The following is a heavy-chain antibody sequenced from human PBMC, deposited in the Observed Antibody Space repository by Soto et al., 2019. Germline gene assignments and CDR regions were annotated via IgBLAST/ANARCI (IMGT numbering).Heavy chain of an antibody. CDR1: GFTFSNYA. V-gene: IGHV3-23*01. D-gene: IGHD2-2*02. CDR3: AKAQRYCSSSSCYTTKSGVDC. CDR2: ISGSGTPT. J-gene: IGHJ4*02. Sequence: GGSLRLSCAASGFTFSNYAMTWVRQAPGKGLEWVAAISGSGTPTYYADSVKGRFTISRDNSKNTLYLQMNSLRAEDTAVYYCAKAQRYCSSSSCYTTKSGVDCWGQGTLVTVSS.